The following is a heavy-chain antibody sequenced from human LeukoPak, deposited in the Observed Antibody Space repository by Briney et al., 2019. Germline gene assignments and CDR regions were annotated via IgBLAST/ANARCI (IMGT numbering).Heavy chain of an antibody. Sequence: GGSLRLSCAASGFTFSSYGMHWVRQAPGKGLEWVAVIWYDGSNKYYADSVKGRFTISRDNSKNTLYLQMNSLRAEDTAVYYCARDAAYYYAMDVWGQGTTVTVSS. CDR2: IWYDGSNK. V-gene: IGHV3-33*01. CDR1: GFTFSSYG. CDR3: ARDAAYYYAMDV. J-gene: IGHJ6*02.